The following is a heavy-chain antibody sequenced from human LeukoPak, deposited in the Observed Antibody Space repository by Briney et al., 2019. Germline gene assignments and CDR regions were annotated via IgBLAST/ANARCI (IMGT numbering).Heavy chain of an antibody. CDR3: ARGFRVDY. V-gene: IGHV3-53*01. CDR2: IYSDGST. CDR1: GFTVSSNY. J-gene: IGHJ4*02. Sequence: GGSLRLSCAASGFTVSSNYMNWVRQAPGKGLEWVSVIYSDGSTYYADSVQGRFTISRDNSKNTLYLQMNSLRAEDTAVYYCARGFRVDYWGQGTPVTVSS.